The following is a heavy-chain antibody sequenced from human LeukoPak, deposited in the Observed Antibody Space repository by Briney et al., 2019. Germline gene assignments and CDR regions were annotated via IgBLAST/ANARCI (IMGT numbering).Heavy chain of an antibody. CDR3: AKDATYSTY. CDR2: ISYDGSNK. J-gene: IGHJ4*02. D-gene: IGHD2-15*01. CDR1: GFTFSSYG. Sequence: GGSLRLSCAASGFTFSSYGMHWVRQAPGKGLEWVAVISYDGSNKYYADSVKGRFTISRDNSKNTLYLQMNSLRAEDTAVYYCAKDATYSTYWGQGTLVTVSS. V-gene: IGHV3-30*18.